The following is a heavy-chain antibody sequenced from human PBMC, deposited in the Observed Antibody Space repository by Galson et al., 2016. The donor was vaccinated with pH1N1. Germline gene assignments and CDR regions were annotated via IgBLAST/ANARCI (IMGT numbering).Heavy chain of an antibody. CDR2: IIGMFAKT. J-gene: IGHJ4*01. Sequence: SVKVSCKASGGTFSSFGISWVRQAPGQGLEWMGGIIGMFAKTNYAQKFQGRVTITADELTSTAYMDLSSPTSEDTAVYYCARSPGYMVTALENWGHGTLVTVSS. V-gene: IGHV1-69*13. D-gene: IGHD2-21*02. CDR1: GGTFSSFG. CDR3: ARSPGYMVTALEN.